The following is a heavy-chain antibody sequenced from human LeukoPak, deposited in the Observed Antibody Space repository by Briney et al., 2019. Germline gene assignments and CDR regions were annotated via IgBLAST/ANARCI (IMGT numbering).Heavy chain of an antibody. Sequence: GGSLRLSCAASGFTFSSYGMHWVRQAPGKGLEWVAVISYDGSNKYYADSVKGRFTISRDNSKNTLYLQMNSLRAEDTAVYYCAKDGVATPLFVGYYYYYMDVWGKGTTVTVSS. J-gene: IGHJ6*03. CDR2: ISYDGSNK. V-gene: IGHV3-30*18. D-gene: IGHD5-12*01. CDR1: GFTFSSYG. CDR3: AKDGVATPLFVGYYYYYMDV.